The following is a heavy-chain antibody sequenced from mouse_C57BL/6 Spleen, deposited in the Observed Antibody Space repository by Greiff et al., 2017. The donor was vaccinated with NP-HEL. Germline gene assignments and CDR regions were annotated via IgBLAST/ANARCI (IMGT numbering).Heavy chain of an antibody. CDR1: GYTFTSYW. CDR2: IDPSDSYT. D-gene: IGHD1-1*01. V-gene: IGHV1-69*01. Sequence: QVQLQQPGAELVMPGASVKLSCKASGYTFTSYWMHWVKQRPGQGLEWIGEIDPSDSYTNYNQKFKGKSTLTVDKSSSTAYMQLSSLTSEDSAVYYCARYLTTVVATDYWGQGTTLTVSS. J-gene: IGHJ2*01. CDR3: ARYLTTVVATDY.